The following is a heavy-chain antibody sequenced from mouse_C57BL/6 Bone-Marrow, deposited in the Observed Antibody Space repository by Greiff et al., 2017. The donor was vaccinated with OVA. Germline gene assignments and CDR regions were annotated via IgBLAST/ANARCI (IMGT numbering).Heavy chain of an antibody. D-gene: IGHD1-1*01. CDR3: ARRGYGSSPYYAMDY. V-gene: IGHV2-9-1*01. J-gene: IGHJ4*01. Sequence: VKLQESGPGLVAPSQSLSITCTVSGFSLTSYAISWVRQPPGKGLEWLGVIWTGGGTNYNSALKSRLSISKDNSKSQVFLKMNSLQTDDTARYDCARRGYGSSPYYAMDYWGQGTSVTVSS. CDR2: IWTGGGT. CDR1: GFSLTSYA.